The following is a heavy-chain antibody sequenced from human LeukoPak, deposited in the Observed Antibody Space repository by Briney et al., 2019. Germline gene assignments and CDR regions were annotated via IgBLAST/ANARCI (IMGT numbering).Heavy chain of an antibody. CDR3: ARVQRRYDSSGYYYDHYYYYYMDV. CDR1: GGSISSDNYY. V-gene: IGHV4-61*02. CDR2: IYTRGST. J-gene: IGHJ6*03. D-gene: IGHD3-22*01. Sequence: SQTLSLTCTVSGGSISSDNYYWSWIRQPAGKGLEWIGRIYTRGSTKYNPSLKSRVTMSVDTSKNQFSLKLSSVTAADTAVYYCARVQRRYDSSGYYYDHYYYYYMDVWGKGATVTVSS.